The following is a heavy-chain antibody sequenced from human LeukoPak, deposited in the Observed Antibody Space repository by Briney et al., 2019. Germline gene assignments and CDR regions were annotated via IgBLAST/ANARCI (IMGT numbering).Heavy chain of an antibody. D-gene: IGHD5-12*01. CDR2: IYYSGST. CDR3: ARESNYDYPFDY. V-gene: IGHV4-39*02. J-gene: IGHJ4*02. CDR1: GGSISSSSYY. Sequence: PSETLSLTCTVSGGSISSSSYYWGWIRQPPGKGLEWIGSIYYSGSTYYNPSLKSRVTISVDTSKNQFSLKLSSVTAADTAVYYCARESNYDYPFDYWGQGTLVTVSS.